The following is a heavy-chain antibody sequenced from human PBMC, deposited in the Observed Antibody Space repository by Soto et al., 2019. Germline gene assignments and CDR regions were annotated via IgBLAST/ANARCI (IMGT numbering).Heavy chain of an antibody. J-gene: IGHJ6*02. CDR3: AQVLLEHNSKNAMDV. CDR1: GFTFRDYW. Sequence: EVQLVESGGGLVQPGGSLRLSCAASGFTFRDYWMHWVRQAPGKGLVWVSRINTDGSITNYADSVRGRFTFSRDNAKDTLFLQMDSLRAEDTAVYYCAQVLLEHNSKNAMDVWGQGATLTVSS. D-gene: IGHD3-3*01. V-gene: IGHV3-74*01. CDR2: INTDGSIT.